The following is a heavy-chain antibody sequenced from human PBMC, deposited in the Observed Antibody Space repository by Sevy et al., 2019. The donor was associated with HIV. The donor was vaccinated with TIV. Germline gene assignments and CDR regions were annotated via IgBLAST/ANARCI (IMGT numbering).Heavy chain of an antibody. CDR3: RGSSSVGAVDAFFDY. CDR1: GFTFIRYV. CDR2: ISGSGGST. J-gene: IGHJ4*02. V-gene: IGHV3-23*01. Sequence: GGSLRLSCAASGFTFIRYVMTWVRQAPGKGLEWVSSISGSGGSTYYADSVKGRFTISRDNSKNTLYLQMNSLRDDDTAVDYCRGSSSVGAVDAFFDYWGQGTLVTVSS. D-gene: IGHD3-16*01.